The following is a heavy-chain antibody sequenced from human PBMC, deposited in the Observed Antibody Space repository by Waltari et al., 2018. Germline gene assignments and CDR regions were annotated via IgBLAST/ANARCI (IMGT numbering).Heavy chain of an antibody. D-gene: IGHD3-16*02. CDR1: GYTVTGYY. CDR3: ARNGDIGYYYYMDV. V-gene: IGHV1-2*06. J-gene: IGHJ6*03. Sequence: QVQMVQSGAAVKKPGASGKVSCKDYGYTVTGYYMHWMGKAPGQGLEWMGRINPNSGGTNYAQNFQGRVTMTRDTSISTAYMELSRLRSDDTAVYYCARNGDIGYYYYMDVWGKGTTVTVSS. CDR2: INPNSGGT.